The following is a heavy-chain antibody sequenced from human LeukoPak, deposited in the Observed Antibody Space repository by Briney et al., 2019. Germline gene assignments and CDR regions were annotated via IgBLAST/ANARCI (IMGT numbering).Heavy chain of an antibody. CDR3: ARDHLEDGYKFLDY. CDR1: GGTFSSYA. Sequence: SVTVSCKASGGTFSSYAISWARQAPGQGLEWMGGIIPIFGTANYAQKFQGRVTITADESTSTAYVELSSLRSEDTAVYCCARDHLEDGYKFLDYWGQGTLVTVSS. CDR2: IIPIFGTA. J-gene: IGHJ4*02. D-gene: IGHD5-24*01. V-gene: IGHV1-69*13.